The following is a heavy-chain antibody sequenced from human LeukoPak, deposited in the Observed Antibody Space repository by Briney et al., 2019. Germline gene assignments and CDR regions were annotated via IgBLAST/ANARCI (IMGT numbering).Heavy chain of an antibody. CDR1: GFTFSGYL. CDR3: ARWVGDGYDY. CDR2: IKQDGSDK. D-gene: IGHD3-16*01. Sequence: GGSLRLSCAASGFTFSGYLMSWVRQAPGKGLEWVANIKQDGSDKYYVDSVKGRFTISRDNAKNSLYLQMNSLRAEDTAVYYCARWVGDGYDYWGQGTLVTVSS. J-gene: IGHJ4*02. V-gene: IGHV3-7*01.